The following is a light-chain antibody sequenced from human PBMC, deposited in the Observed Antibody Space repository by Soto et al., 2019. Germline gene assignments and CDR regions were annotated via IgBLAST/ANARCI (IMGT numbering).Light chain of an antibody. CDR1: QSISSW. V-gene: IGKV1-39*01. CDR3: QQSYSTPRT. J-gene: IGKJ1*01. Sequence: IHMTHSPSTLSASVLYRVTITFLASQSISSWLAWYQQKPGKAPKLLIYAASSLQSGVPSRFSGSGSGTDFTLTISSLQPEDFATYYCQQSYSTPRTFGQGTKVDI. CDR2: AAS.